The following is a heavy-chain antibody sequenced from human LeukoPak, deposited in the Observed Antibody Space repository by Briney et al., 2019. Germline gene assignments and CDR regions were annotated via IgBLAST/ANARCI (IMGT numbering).Heavy chain of an antibody. CDR1: GGSISSGSYY. V-gene: IGHV4-61*02. CDR3: AFRSDYYDSSGYQTNDY. Sequence: SQTLSLTCTVSGGSISSGSYYWSWIRQPAGKGLEWIGRIYTSGSTNYNPSLKSRVTISVDTSKNQFSLKLSSVTAADTAVYYCAFRSDYYDSSGYQTNDYWGQGTLVTVSS. J-gene: IGHJ4*02. CDR2: IYTSGST. D-gene: IGHD3-22*01.